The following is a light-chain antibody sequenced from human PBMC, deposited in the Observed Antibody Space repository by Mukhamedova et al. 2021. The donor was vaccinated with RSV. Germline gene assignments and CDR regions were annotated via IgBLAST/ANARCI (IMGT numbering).Light chain of an antibody. Sequence: TWGDKYASWYQQKPGQSPVLVIFEDTKRPSGIPDRFSGSNSGNTATLTIGGTQTMDEADYYCQTWDGSTVLFGGWTKLTVL. CDR2: EDT. J-gene: IGLJ2*01. CDR1: TWGDKY. V-gene: IGLV3-1*01. CDR3: QTWDGSTVL.